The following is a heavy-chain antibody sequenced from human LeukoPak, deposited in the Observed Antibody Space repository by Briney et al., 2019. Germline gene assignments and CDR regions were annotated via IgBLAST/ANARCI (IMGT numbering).Heavy chain of an antibody. CDR3: ARGLLAVGLDS. Sequence: GGSLRLSCAASGFDVSGHYMTWVRQAPGKGLEWVSVIFPGATTYYADSVQGRFTISRHDSKNTVYLQMDSLGTEDAALYCCARGLLAVGLDSRGQGTLVTVSS. CDR2: IFPGATT. V-gene: IGHV3-53*04. J-gene: IGHJ4*02. CDR1: GFDVSGHY. D-gene: IGHD3-9*01.